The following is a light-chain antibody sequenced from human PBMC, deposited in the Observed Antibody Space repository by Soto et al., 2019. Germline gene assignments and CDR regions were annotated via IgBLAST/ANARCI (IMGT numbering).Light chain of an antibody. V-gene: IGLV1-51*01. Sequence: QSVLTQPPSVSAAPGRTVTISCSGSSSNIGNSFVSWYQQLPGTAPRLLIYDNNERPSGIPDRFSGSKSGTSATLGITGLQTGYEADYYCGAWDGGLSAFVFGTGTKLTVL. CDR2: DNN. J-gene: IGLJ1*01. CDR3: GAWDGGLSAFV. CDR1: SSNIGNSF.